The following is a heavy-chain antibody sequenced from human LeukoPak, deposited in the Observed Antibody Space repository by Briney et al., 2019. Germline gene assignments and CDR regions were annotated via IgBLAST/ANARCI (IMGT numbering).Heavy chain of an antibody. J-gene: IGHJ4*02. V-gene: IGHV3-74*01. CDR3: ARDSGSYLGDY. D-gene: IGHD1-26*01. Sequence: GGPLRPSCAASGFTLSSYGRNWAGQAQGKGLGWVSRINSDGSSTSYADSVKGRFTISRDNAKNTLYLQMNSLRAEDTAVYYCARDSGSYLGDYWGQGTLVTVSS. CDR1: GFTLSSYG. CDR2: INSDGSST.